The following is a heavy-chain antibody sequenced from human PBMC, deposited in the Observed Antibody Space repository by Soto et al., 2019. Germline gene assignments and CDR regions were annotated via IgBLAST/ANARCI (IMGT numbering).Heavy chain of an antibody. J-gene: IGHJ4*02. CDR3: SRRSSGWYFDY. CDR2: ISGSGGST. V-gene: IGHV3-23*01. D-gene: IGHD6-19*01. CDR1: GFTFSSYA. Sequence: EVPLLDSGGGLVQPGGSLRLSCAASGFTFSSYAMSWVRQAPGKGMEWVSVISGSGGSTYYADSVKGRFTISRDKSKNPLYLQINGVRAEDTSVYYCSRRSSGWYFDYWGQGTLVTVSS.